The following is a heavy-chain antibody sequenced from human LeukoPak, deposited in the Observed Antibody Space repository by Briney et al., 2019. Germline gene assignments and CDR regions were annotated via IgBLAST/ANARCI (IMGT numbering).Heavy chain of an antibody. Sequence: ASEKVSCKASGYTFTGYYMHWVRQAPGQGLEWMGWINPNSGGTNYAQKFQGRVTMTRDTSISTAYMELSRLRSDDTAVYYCARDRGAAAGHYFDYWGQGTLVTVSS. J-gene: IGHJ4*02. CDR1: GYTFTGYY. CDR2: INPNSGGT. V-gene: IGHV1-2*02. D-gene: IGHD6-13*01. CDR3: ARDRGAAAGHYFDY.